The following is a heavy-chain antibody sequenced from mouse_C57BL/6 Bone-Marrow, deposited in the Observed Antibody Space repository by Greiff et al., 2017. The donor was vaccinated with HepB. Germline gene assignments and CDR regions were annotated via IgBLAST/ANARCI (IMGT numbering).Heavy chain of an antibody. CDR3: ARHSWDQDWYFDV. CDR2: ISGGGGNT. CDR1: GFTFSSYT. J-gene: IGHJ1*03. V-gene: IGHV5-9*01. Sequence: EVQGVESGGGLVKPGGSLKLSCAASGFTFSSYTMSWVRQTPEKRLEWVATISGGGGNTYYPDSVKGRFTISRDNAKNTLYLQMSSLRSEDTALYYCARHSWDQDWYFDVWGTGTTVTVSS. D-gene: IGHD4-1*01.